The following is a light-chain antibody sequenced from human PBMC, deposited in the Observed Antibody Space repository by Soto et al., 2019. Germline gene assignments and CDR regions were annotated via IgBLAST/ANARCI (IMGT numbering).Light chain of an antibody. CDR1: QGIGSW. Sequence: DIQMTQSPFSVSASVGDRVTIACRASQGIGSWLAWYQQKPGKAPKLLIYAASRLQSGVPSRFNGSGSGTHFTLTISSLQLEDFASYYCQQADSFPITFGQGTRLEIK. J-gene: IGKJ5*01. CDR2: AAS. CDR3: QQADSFPIT. V-gene: IGKV1D-12*01.